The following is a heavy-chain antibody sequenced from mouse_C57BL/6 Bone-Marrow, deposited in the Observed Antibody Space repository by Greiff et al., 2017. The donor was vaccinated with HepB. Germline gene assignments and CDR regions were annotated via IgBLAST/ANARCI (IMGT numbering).Heavy chain of an antibody. Sequence: VQGVESGAELVRPGTSVKMSCKASGYTFTNYWIGWAKQRPGHGLEWIGDIYPGGGYTNYNEKFKGKATLTADKSSSTAYMQFSSLTSEDSAIYYCARSTAQARFAYWGQGTLVTVSA. D-gene: IGHD3-2*02. CDR3: ARSTAQARFAY. CDR2: IYPGGGYT. CDR1: GYTFTNYW. J-gene: IGHJ3*01. V-gene: IGHV1-63*01.